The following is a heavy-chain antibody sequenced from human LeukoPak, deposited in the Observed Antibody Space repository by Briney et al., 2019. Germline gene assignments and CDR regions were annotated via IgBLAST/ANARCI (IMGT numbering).Heavy chain of an antibody. CDR1: GFTFSSCA. CDR3: AKHSGYYGDLHLDY. J-gene: IGHJ4*02. Sequence: GGSLRLSRAASGFTFSSCAMSWVRQAPGKGLERVSAMSGSGGSTYYADSVKGQLTISRDNSKNILYLQMNSLRAGDTAVYYCAKHSGYYGDLHLDYWGQGTLVTVSS. D-gene: IGHD4-17*01. CDR2: MSGSGGST. V-gene: IGHV3-23*01.